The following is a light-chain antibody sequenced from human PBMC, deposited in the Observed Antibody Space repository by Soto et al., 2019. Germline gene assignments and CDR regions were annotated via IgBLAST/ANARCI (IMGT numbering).Light chain of an antibody. CDR2: DAS. V-gene: IGKV1-39*01. CDR1: QSIGRY. CDR3: QQSFSAPRT. Sequence: DIHMTQSPSSLSASVGDRVTVTCRASQSIGRYLNWYQQKPGKAPKPLIYDASSLQTGVPSRFSGNESGTDFTLTINSLQPEDFATYYCQQSFSAPRTFGQGTKLEIK. J-gene: IGKJ2*01.